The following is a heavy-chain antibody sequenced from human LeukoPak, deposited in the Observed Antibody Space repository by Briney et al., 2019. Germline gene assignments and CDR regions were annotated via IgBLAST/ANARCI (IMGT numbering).Heavy chain of an antibody. V-gene: IGHV3-21*01. D-gene: IGHD3-22*01. Sequence: PGGSLRLSCAASGFTFSSYSMNWVRQAPGKGLEWVSSISSSSSYIYYADSVKGRFTISRDNAKNSMYLQKNSLRAEDTAVYYCARVEYDSSGYASDYWGQGTLVTVSS. CDR3: ARVEYDSSGYASDY. CDR2: ISSSSSYI. J-gene: IGHJ4*02. CDR1: GFTFSSYS.